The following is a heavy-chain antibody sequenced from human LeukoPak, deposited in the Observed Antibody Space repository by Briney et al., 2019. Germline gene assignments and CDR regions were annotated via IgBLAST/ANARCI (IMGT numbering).Heavy chain of an antibody. Sequence: GGSLRLSCAASKFTFNTYAMHWVRQAPGKGLEWVSLISYDGSNTYYADSVRGRFTISRDNSKNALFLQMNSLRGDDTAVYYCARAKYCNAGNCFLIDYWGQGMLVTVAS. CDR1: KFTFNTYA. V-gene: IGHV3-30*04. CDR2: ISYDGSNT. CDR3: ARAKYCNAGNCFLIDY. J-gene: IGHJ4*02. D-gene: IGHD2/OR15-2a*01.